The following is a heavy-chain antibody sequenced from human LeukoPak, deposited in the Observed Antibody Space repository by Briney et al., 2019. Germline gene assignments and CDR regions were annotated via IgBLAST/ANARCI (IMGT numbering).Heavy chain of an antibody. D-gene: IGHD4-11*01. J-gene: IGHJ6*02. Sequence: SETLSLTCAVFGGSFSGHYWSWIRQPPGKGLEWIGEINHRGSTTYNPSLKSRVTISVDTSKSQFSLKLSSLTAADTAVYYWARDRYSNSFYYYYAMDVWGQGTTVTVSS. CDR3: ARDRYSNSFYYYYAMDV. CDR2: INHRGST. V-gene: IGHV4-34*01. CDR1: GGSFSGHY.